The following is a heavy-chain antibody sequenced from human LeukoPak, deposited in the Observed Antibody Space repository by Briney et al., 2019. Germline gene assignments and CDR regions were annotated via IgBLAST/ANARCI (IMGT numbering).Heavy chain of an antibody. CDR1: GFAFADYA. D-gene: IGHD6-13*01. J-gene: IGHJ4*02. Sequence: GGSLRPSCAASGFAFADYAMHWVRQAPGKGLEWVAVIWYDGSNKYYADSVKGRFTISRDNSKNTLYLQMNSLRAEDTAVYYCARDSEAAGTAPPDYWGQGTLVTVSS. CDR3: ARDSEAAGTAPPDY. V-gene: IGHV3-33*08. CDR2: IWYDGSNK.